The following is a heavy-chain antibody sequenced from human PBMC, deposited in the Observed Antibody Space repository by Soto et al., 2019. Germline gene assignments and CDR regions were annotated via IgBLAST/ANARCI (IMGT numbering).Heavy chain of an antibody. J-gene: IGHJ4*02. V-gene: IGHV3-33*01. D-gene: IGHD2-15*01. CDR2: VWSDGSTK. CDR1: GFTFSNFG. CDR3: ARDPPHCSGGSCYSVGFDY. Sequence: GGSLRLSCAASGFTFSNFGMHWVRQAPGKGLEWVTVVWSDGSTKYYADSVKGRFSISRDNSENKLYLQMNSLRAEDTAVYYCARDPPHCSGGSCYSVGFDYWGQGTLVTVSS.